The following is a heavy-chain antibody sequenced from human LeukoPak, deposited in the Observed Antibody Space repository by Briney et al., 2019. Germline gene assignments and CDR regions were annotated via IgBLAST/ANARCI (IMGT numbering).Heavy chain of an antibody. D-gene: IGHD3-9*01. CDR3: ARVQNYDILTGYRLCAFDI. J-gene: IGHJ4*02. Sequence: SQTLSLTCTVSGGSISSGGYYWSWIHQHPGKGLEWIGYIYYSGSTYYNPSLKRRVTISVDTSKNQFSLKLSSVTAADTAVYYCARVQNYDILTGYRLCAFDIWGQGTLVTVSS. CDR1: GGSISSGGYY. V-gene: IGHV4-31*03. CDR2: IYYSGST.